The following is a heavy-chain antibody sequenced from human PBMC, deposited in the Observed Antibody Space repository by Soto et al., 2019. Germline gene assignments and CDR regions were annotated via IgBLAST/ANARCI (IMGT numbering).Heavy chain of an antibody. Sequence: EVQLVESGGGLVQPGGSLKLSCAASGFTFSGSAMHWVRQASGKGLEWVGRIRSKANSYATAYAASVKGRFTISRDDSKNTAYLQMNSLKTEDTAVYYCTRHLPNWNYEYYFDYWGQGTLVTVSS. J-gene: IGHJ4*02. CDR2: IRSKANSYAT. V-gene: IGHV3-73*02. CDR3: TRHLPNWNYEYYFDY. D-gene: IGHD1-7*01. CDR1: GFTFSGSA.